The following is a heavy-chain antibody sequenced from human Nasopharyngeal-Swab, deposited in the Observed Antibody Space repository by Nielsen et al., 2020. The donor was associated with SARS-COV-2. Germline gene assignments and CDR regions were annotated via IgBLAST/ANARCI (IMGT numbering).Heavy chain of an antibody. CDR1: GYSFTSYY. D-gene: IGHD3-22*01. Sequence: ASLKVSCKASGYSFTSYYMHWVRRAPGQGLEWMGIINPSGGGTSNAQKFQGRVTVTRDTSTSTVYMELSSLRSEDTAVYYCARDVGGDSSGYSVAYRGEPLDYWGQGTLVTVSS. CDR2: INPSGGGT. J-gene: IGHJ4*02. CDR3: ARDVGGDSSGYSVAYRGEPLDY. V-gene: IGHV1-46*01.